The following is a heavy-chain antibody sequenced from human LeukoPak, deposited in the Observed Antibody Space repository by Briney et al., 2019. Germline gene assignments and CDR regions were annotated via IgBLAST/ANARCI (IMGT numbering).Heavy chain of an antibody. Sequence: SETLSLTCSVSGASITSSYWSWLRQTPGKGLEWLGNIYSGSTNYKPSFESRVTVSLGTSKTQFSLRLTSVTAADTALHYCARDGYGSGSYGWFDPWGQGTLVTVSS. J-gene: IGHJ5*02. CDR2: IYSGST. CDR1: GASITSSY. CDR3: ARDGYGSGSYGWFDP. D-gene: IGHD3-10*01. V-gene: IGHV4-59*01.